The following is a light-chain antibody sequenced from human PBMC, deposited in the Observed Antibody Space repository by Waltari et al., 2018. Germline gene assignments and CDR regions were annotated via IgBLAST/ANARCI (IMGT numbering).Light chain of an antibody. J-gene: IGKJ4*01. Sequence: IQMTQSPSSVSASVGDRVTITCRASQDISRWLDWYQQKAGKAPKFLIYDASTLQSGVPSRFSGSGSGTDFTLTISSLQPEDFATYYCQQGNDFPLTFGGGTKVEI. CDR3: QQGNDFPLT. V-gene: IGKV1-12*01. CDR1: QDISRW. CDR2: DAS.